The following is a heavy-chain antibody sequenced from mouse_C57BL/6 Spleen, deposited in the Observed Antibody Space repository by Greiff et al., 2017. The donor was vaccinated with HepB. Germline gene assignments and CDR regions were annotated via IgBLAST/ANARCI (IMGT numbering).Heavy chain of an antibody. D-gene: IGHD1-1*01. CDR3: ARSDGSSYEFAY. J-gene: IGHJ3*01. CDR1: GYAFTNYL. CDR2: INPGSGGT. V-gene: IGHV1-54*01. Sequence: VKLQESGAELVRPGTSVKVSCKASGYAFTNYLIEWVKQRPGQGLEWIGVINPGSGGTNYNEKFKGKATLTADKSSSTAYMQLSSLTSEDSAVYFCARSDGSSYEFAYWGQGTLVTVSA.